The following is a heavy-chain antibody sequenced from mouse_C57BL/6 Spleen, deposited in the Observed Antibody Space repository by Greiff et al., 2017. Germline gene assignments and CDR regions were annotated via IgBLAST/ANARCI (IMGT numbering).Heavy chain of an antibody. J-gene: IGHJ2*01. CDR3: ARSLTGTGDY. CDR2: INPSSGYT. CDR1: GYTFTSYT. Sequence: VQLQQSGAELARPGASVKMSCKASGYTFTSYTMHWVKQRPGQGLEWIGYINPSSGYTKYNQKFKDKATLTADKSSSTAYMQLSSLTSEDAAVYYCARSLTGTGDYWGQGTTLTVSS. V-gene: IGHV1-4*01. D-gene: IGHD4-1*01.